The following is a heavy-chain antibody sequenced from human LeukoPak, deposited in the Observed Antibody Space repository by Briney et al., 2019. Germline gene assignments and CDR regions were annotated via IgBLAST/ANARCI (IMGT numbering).Heavy chain of an antibody. CDR1: GGSMSSNNW. J-gene: IGHJ3*02. CDR2: IYHSGNT. CDR3: ASSRGIMTFDI. Sequence: SETLSLTCAVSGGSMSSNNWWSWVRQPPGKGLEWIGEIYHSGNTNYNPSLKCRVTISVDRSKNQFSLKLSSVTAADTAVYYCASSRGIMTFDIWGQGTMVAVSS. D-gene: IGHD3-16*01. V-gene: IGHV4-4*02.